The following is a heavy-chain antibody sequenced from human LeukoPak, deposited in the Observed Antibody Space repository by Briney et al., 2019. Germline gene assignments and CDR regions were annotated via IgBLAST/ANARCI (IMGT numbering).Heavy chain of an antibody. J-gene: IGHJ4*02. V-gene: IGHV4-59*01. CDR3: ARGVNSGYFDY. CDR2: IYYSGST. CDR1: GGSISSYY. Sequence: PLETLSLTCTVSGGSISSYYWTWTRQPPGKGLEWIGYIYYSGSTNYNPSLKSRVTISVDTSKNQFSLKLTSVTAADTAVYYCARGVNSGYFDYCGQGTLVTVSS. D-gene: IGHD1-26*01.